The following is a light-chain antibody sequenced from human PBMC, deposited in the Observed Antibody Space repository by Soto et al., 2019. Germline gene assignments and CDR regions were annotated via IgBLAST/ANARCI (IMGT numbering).Light chain of an antibody. CDR1: QSISIY. J-gene: IGKJ4*01. Sequence: EIVLTQSPATLSLSPGERATLSCRASQSISIYLAWYQQRPGQAPRLVIYNAFHRAAGIPARFSGSGSRTDFTLTISSLEAEDFAVYYCQQRRDWPPLTFGGGTKVEIK. V-gene: IGKV3-11*01. CDR2: NAF. CDR3: QQRRDWPPLT.